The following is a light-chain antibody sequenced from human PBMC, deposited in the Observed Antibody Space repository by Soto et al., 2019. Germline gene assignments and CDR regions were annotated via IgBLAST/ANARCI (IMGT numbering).Light chain of an antibody. CDR3: QQYGNSPPCT. CDR1: QSVSSSY. CDR2: GAS. J-gene: IGKJ4*01. Sequence: EIVLTQSPGTLSLSPGERATLSCRASQSVSSSYLAWYQQKPGPPPMLLIYGASSRATGMPDRFSGSGSGTAFTLTISRLQHADVVVSYCQQYGNSPPCTFGGGTKVEIK. V-gene: IGKV3-20*01.